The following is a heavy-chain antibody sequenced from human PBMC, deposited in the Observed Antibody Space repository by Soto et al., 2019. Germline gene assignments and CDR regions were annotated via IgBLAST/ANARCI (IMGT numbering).Heavy chain of an antibody. Sequence: QVQLVESGGGVVHPGRSLRLSCAASGFTFSHYGIHWVRQAPGKGLEWLAVLSYDGSNKHYADSVKGRFTVSRDNSKNTLYLQMNSLRAEDTAVYFCARYSGKYQGPIDYWGQGTLVTVSS. CDR3: ARYSGKYQGPIDY. D-gene: IGHD1-26*01. J-gene: IGHJ4*02. CDR1: GFTFSHYG. V-gene: IGHV3-30*03. CDR2: LSYDGSNK.